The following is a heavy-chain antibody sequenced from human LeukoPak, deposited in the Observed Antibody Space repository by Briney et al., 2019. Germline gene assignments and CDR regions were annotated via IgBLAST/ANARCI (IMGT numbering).Heavy chain of an antibody. Sequence: SETLSLTCAVSGYPISSGYYWGWIRQPPGKGLEWIGSIYHSGSTYYNPSLKSRVTISVDTSKNQFSLKLSSVTAADTAVYYCATNWGGGYFDYWGQGTLVTVSS. CDR2: IYHSGST. CDR3: ATNWGGGYFDY. D-gene: IGHD7-27*01. CDR1: GYPISSGYY. V-gene: IGHV4-38-2*01. J-gene: IGHJ4*02.